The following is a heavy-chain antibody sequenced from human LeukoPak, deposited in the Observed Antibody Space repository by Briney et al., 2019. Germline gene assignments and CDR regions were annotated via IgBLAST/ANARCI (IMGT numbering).Heavy chain of an antibody. CDR2: IIPILGIA. J-gene: IGHJ1*01. CDR1: GGTFSSYA. Sequence: SVKVSCKASGGTFSSYAISWVRQAPGQGLEWMGRIIPILGIANYAQKFQGRVTITADKSTSTAYMELSSLRSEGTAVYYCAREAAAAPGSFQHWGQGTLVTVSS. D-gene: IGHD6-13*01. CDR3: AREAAAAPGSFQH. V-gene: IGHV1-69*04.